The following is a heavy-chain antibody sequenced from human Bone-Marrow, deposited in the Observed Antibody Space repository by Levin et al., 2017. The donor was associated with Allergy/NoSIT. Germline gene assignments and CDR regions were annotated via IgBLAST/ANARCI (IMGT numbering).Heavy chain of an antibody. J-gene: IGHJ6*02. CDR2: IRNKANNFVI. Sequence: GESLKISCVASGFPLSDHYFDWVRQAPGKGLEWVGRIRNKANNFVIEYAASVQGRFTISRDDSQNSLYLEMNSLQTDDTSVYYCASTSRALGYCRGNNCYYFYYSAMDVWGRGTTVTVS. D-gene: IGHD2-15*01. CDR3: ASTSRALGYCRGNNCYYFYYSAMDV. V-gene: IGHV3-72*01. CDR1: GFPLSDHY.